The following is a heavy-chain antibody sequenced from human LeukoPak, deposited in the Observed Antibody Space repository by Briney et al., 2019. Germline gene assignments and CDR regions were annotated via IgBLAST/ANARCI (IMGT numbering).Heavy chain of an antibody. J-gene: IGHJ4*02. D-gene: IGHD2-8*01. Sequence: GGSLRLSCAASGFTFSSYAMHWVRQAPGKGLEWVAVISYDGSNKYYADSVKGRFTISRDNSKNTLYLQMNSLRAEDTAVYYCARDHSPPLGVIDYWGQGTLVTVSS. V-gene: IGHV3-30-3*01. CDR1: GFTFSSYA. CDR2: ISYDGSNK. CDR3: ARDHSPPLGVIDY.